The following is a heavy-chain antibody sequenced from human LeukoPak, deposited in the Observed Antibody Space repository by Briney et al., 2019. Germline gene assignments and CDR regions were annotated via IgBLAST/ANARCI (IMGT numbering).Heavy chain of an antibody. V-gene: IGHV3-7*01. CDR3: ARELAVGGTWFDP. J-gene: IGHJ5*02. D-gene: IGHD6-19*01. CDR1: GFTFSSYW. CDR2: IKQDGSET. Sequence: GGSLRLSCAASGFTFSSYWMSWVRQAPGKGLEWVANIKQDGSETYYVGSVKGRFIISRDNAKNTLYLQMNSLRAEDTAVYYCARELAVGGTWFDPWGQGTLVTVSS.